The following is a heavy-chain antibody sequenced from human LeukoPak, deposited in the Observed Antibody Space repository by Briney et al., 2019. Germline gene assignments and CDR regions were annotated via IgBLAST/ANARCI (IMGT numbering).Heavy chain of an antibody. CDR2: ISAYNGNT. CDR3: AGVRASAMGDYYYYYMDV. Sequence: GASVKVSCKASGYTFTSYGISWVRQAPGQGLEWMGWISAYNGNTNYAQKLQGRVTMTTDTSTSTAYMELSSLRSEDTAVYYCAGVRASAMGDYYYYYMDVWGKGTTVTVSS. CDR1: GYTFTSYG. J-gene: IGHJ6*03. V-gene: IGHV1-18*01. D-gene: IGHD2-2*01.